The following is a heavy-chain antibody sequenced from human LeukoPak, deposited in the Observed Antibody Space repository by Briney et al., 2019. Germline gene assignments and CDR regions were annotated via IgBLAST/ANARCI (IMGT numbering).Heavy chain of an antibody. CDR1: GFTFSSYS. J-gene: IGHJ6*03. V-gene: IGHV3-48*01. CDR2: ISSSSSTI. Sequence: GGSLRLSFAASGFTFSSYSVNWVRQAPGKGLEWVSYISSSSSTIYYADSVKGRFTISRDNAKNSLYLQMNSLRAEDTAVYYCASLPNGRTPYYDFWSGYPYYYYYMDVWGKGTTVTVSS. D-gene: IGHD3-3*01. CDR3: ASLPNGRTPYYDFWSGYPYYYYYMDV.